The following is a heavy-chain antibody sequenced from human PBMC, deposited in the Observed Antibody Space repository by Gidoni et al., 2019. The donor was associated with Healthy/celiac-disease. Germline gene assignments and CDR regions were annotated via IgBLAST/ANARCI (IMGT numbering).Heavy chain of an antibody. V-gene: IGHV4-39*07. CDR3: ARGDYGSEGGFDY. CDR2: IYYSGST. CDR1: GGSLSSSSYY. J-gene: IGHJ4*02. D-gene: IGHD4-17*01. Sequence: QLQLQESGPGLVKPSETLSLTCTVSGGSLSSSSYYWGWIRQPPGKGLEWIGSIYYSGSTYYNPSLKSRVTISVDTSKNQFSLKLSSVTAADTAVYYCARGDYGSEGGFDYWGQGTLVTVSS.